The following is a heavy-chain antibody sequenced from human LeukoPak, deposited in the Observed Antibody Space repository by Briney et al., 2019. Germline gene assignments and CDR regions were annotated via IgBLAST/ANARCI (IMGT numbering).Heavy chain of an antibody. CDR2: TYYSGST. Sequence: SETLSLTCTVSGGSISSSSYYWGWIRQPPGKGLEWIGSTYYSGSTYYNPSLKSRVTISVDTSKNQFSLKLSSVTAADTAVYYCARQVGATYSDYWGQGTLVTVSS. J-gene: IGHJ4*02. D-gene: IGHD1-26*01. V-gene: IGHV4-39*01. CDR1: GGSISSSSYY. CDR3: ARQVGATYSDY.